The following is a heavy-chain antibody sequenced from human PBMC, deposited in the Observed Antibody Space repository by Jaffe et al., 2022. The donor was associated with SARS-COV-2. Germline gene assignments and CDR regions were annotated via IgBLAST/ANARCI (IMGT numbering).Heavy chain of an antibody. CDR3: ARVPTLYSSSWYSDSFDI. Sequence: QVQLQQWGAGLLKPSETLSLTCAVYGGSFSGYYWSWIRQPPGKGLEWIGEINHSGSTNYNPSLKSRVTISVDTSKNQFSLKLSSVTAADTAVYYCARVPTLYSSSWYSDSFDIWGQGTMVTVSS. J-gene: IGHJ3*02. CDR1: GGSFSGYY. CDR2: INHSGST. V-gene: IGHV4-34*01. D-gene: IGHD6-13*01.